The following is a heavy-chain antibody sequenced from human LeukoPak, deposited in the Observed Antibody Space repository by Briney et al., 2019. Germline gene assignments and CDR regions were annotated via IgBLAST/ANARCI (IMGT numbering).Heavy chain of an antibody. CDR3: ARSERYCRSTSCYTH. V-gene: IGHV1-2*02. D-gene: IGHD2-2*02. CDR1: GYTFTSYY. J-gene: IGHJ4*02. CDR2: INPDSGDT. Sequence: ASVKVSCKASGYTFTSYYIHWVRQAPGQGLEWMGWINPDSGDTNYAQKFQGRVTMTRDTSITTIYMELSSLRSDDTAVYFCARSERYCRSTSCYTHWGQETQVTVSS.